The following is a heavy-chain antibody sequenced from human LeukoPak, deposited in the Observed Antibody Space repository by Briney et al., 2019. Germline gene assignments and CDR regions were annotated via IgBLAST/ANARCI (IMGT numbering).Heavy chain of an antibody. CDR1: GYTLTELS. V-gene: IGHV1-24*01. CDR3: AASRFGELRYYFDY. CDR2: FDPEDGET. Sequence: GASVKVSCKVSGYTLTELSMHWVRQAPGKGLEWMGGFDPEDGETIYAQKFQGRVTMTEGTSTDTAYMELSSLRSEDTAVYYCAASRFGELRYYFDYWGQGTLVTVSS. D-gene: IGHD3-10*01. J-gene: IGHJ4*02.